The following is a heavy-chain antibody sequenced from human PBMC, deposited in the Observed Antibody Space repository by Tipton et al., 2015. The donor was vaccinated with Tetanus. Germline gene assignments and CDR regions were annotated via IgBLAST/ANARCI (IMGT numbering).Heavy chain of an antibody. Sequence: SLRLSCAASGFTFSSYSMNWVRQAPGKGLEWVSSISSSGSHMYYADSVKGRFTVSSDNSKNTLYLQMNSLRVEDTAVYYCARDLEVTNFFYYYGMDVWGQGTTVTVSS. D-gene: IGHD4-17*01. CDR3: ARDLEVTNFFYYYGMDV. CDR2: ISSSGSHM. CDR1: GFTFSSYS. V-gene: IGHV3-21*01. J-gene: IGHJ6*02.